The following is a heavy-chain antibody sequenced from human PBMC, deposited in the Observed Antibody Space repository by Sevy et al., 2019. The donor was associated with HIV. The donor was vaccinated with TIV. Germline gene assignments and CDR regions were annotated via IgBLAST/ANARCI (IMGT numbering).Heavy chain of an antibody. CDR1: GFTFSSYE. J-gene: IGHJ5*02. Sequence: GGSLRLSCVASGFTFSSYEMNWVRQAPGKGLEWVSKISTSGKSTFYADSVAGRVTISRDNTKNSVFLETNNLRVEDTAVYYCLRSGGAYDAGFDPWGQGTLVTVSS. CDR2: ISTSGKST. D-gene: IGHD3-22*01. V-gene: IGHV3-48*03. CDR3: LRSGGAYDAGFDP.